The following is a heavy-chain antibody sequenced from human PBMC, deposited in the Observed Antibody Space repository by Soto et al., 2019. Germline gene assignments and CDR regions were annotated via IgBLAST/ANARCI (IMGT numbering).Heavy chain of an antibody. D-gene: IGHD6-19*01. CDR2: IIPILGIA. CDR1: GGTFSSYT. CDR3: ARTPPPKVYSSGPLGFDP. V-gene: IGHV1-69*02. Sequence: GASVKVSCKASGGTFSSYTISWVRQAPGQGLEWMGRIIPILGIANYAQKFQGRVTITADKSTSTAYMELSSLRSEDTAVYYCARTPPPKVYSSGPLGFDPWGQGTLVTVSS. J-gene: IGHJ5*02.